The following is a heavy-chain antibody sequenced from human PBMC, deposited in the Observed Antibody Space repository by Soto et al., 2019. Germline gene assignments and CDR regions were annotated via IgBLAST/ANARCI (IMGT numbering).Heavy chain of an antibody. D-gene: IGHD5-18*01. CDR2: ISAYNGNT. J-gene: IGHJ6*02. CDR3: ARESVDTAMGKNYDYYGMDV. CDR1: GYTFTSYG. Sequence: ASVKVSCKASGYTFTSYGISWVRQAPGQGLEWMGWISAYNGNTNYAQKLQGRVTMTTDTSTSTAYMELRSLRSDDTAVYYRARESVDTAMGKNYDYYGMDVWGQGTTVTVSS. V-gene: IGHV1-18*04.